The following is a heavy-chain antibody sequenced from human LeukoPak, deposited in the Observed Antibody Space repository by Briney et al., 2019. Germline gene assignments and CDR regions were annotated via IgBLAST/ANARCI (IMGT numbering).Heavy chain of an antibody. Sequence: SETLSLTCTVSGGSISSSSYYWGWIRQPPGKGLEWIESIYYSGSTYYNPSLKSRVTISVDTSKNQFSLKLSSVTAADTAVYFCARRHEWELQFDYWGQGTLVTVSS. CDR3: ARRHEWELQFDY. J-gene: IGHJ4*02. D-gene: IGHD1-26*01. CDR2: IYYSGST. V-gene: IGHV4-39*01. CDR1: GGSISSSSYY.